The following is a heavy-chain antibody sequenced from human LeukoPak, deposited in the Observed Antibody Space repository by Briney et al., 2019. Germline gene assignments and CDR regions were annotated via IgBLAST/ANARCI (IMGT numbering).Heavy chain of an antibody. V-gene: IGHV3-11*01. J-gene: IGHJ3*02. CDR1: GFTFSDYY. CDR3: ARRIWGADSQSHTFDI. Sequence: GGSLRLSCAASGFTFSDYYMGWIRQVPGKGLEWISYISRTIYYADSVKGRFTISRDNAKNSLYLQMNSLRAEDTAVYYCARRIWGADSQSHTFDIWGQGTMVTVSS. CDR2: ISRTI. D-gene: IGHD3-16*01.